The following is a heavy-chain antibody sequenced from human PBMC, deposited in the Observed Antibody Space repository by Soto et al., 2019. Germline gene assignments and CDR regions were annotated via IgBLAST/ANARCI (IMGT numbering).Heavy chain of an antibody. CDR3: ARGSTDSYPGSRIFDF. CDR2: ITDNGGYA. D-gene: IGHD3-10*01. J-gene: IGHJ4*02. Sequence: GGSLRLSCVASVLTFGSRAMRWVRQPLGEGLQWVATITDNGGYAKYADSVRGRFVISRDNSKKTLYLQMTSLTAEDSAMYFCARGSTDSYPGSRIFDFWGRGTMVTVSS. V-gene: IGHV3-23*01. CDR1: VLTFGSRA.